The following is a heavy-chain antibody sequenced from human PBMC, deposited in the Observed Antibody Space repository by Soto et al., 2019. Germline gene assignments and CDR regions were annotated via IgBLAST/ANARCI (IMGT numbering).Heavy chain of an antibody. Sequence: GGSLRLSCAASGFTFSSYGMHWVRQAPGKGLEWVAVISYDGSNKYYADSVKGRFTISRDNSKNTLYLQMNSLRAEDTAVYYCAKDPSTGSGDSSPIWFQHWRQRTLVTVSS. D-gene: IGHD6-13*01. CDR2: ISYDGSNK. CDR1: GFTFSSYG. CDR3: AKDPSTGSGDSSPIWFQH. J-gene: IGHJ1*01. V-gene: IGHV3-30*18.